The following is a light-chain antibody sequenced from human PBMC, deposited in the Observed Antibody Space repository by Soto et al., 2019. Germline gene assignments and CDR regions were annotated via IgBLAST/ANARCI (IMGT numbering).Light chain of an antibody. CDR3: QHYNNAPYT. V-gene: IGKV1-27*01. CDR1: QSIGTY. J-gene: IGKJ5*01. Sequence: DIQVTQSTPLLSISVGHIANITCRASQSIGTYLSWYQQKPGKAPTVLIYAASTLQRGVPSRFSGSGSGTDFTLTISSLEPEDVATYYCQHYNNAPYTFGQGTRLEIK. CDR2: AAS.